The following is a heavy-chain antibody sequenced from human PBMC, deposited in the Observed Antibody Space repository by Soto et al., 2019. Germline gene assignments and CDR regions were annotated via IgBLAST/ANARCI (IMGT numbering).Heavy chain of an antibody. V-gene: IGHV3-23*01. J-gene: IGHJ6*02. Sequence: GGSLRLSCEASGFTFSSYAMMWVREAPGKGLEWVSGISGSGGSAYYADSVKGRFTISRDNSKSTLYLQMNRLRAEDTAVYYCATPGGQCTRSGCFSFALDVWGPATTLTVSS. CDR1: GFTFSSYA. CDR2: ISGSGGSA. D-gene: IGHD6-25*01. CDR3: ATPGGQCTRSGCFSFALDV.